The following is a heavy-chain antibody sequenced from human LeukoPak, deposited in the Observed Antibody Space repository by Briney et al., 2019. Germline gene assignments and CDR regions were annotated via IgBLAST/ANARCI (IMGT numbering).Heavy chain of an antibody. CDR3: AHSPYDFGGNPGFHYFDY. CDR1: GFSLSTSGVG. V-gene: IGHV2-5*02. Sequence: FGPTLVKPTQTLTLTCTFSGFSLSTSGVGVGWIRQPPGKALEWLVFIYWDDDKRYSPSLKSRLTITKDTSKNQVVLTMTNMYPVDTATYFCAHSPYDFGGNPGFHYFDYWGQGTLVTVSS. D-gene: IGHD4-23*01. CDR2: IYWDDDK. J-gene: IGHJ4*02.